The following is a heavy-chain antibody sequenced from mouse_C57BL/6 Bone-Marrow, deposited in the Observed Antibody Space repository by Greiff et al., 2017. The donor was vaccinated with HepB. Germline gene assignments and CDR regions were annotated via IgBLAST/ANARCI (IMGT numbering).Heavy chain of an antibody. Sequence: EVHLVESGGGLVQPGGSMKLSCVASGFTFSNYWMNWVRQSPEKGLEWVAQIRLKSDNYATHYAESVKGRFTISRDDSKSSVYLQMNNLRAEDTGIYYCTGTSAFDVWGTGTTVTVSS. CDR2: IRLKSDNYAT. V-gene: IGHV6-3*01. CDR1: GFTFSNYW. CDR3: TGTSAFDV. J-gene: IGHJ1*03. D-gene: IGHD6-1*01.